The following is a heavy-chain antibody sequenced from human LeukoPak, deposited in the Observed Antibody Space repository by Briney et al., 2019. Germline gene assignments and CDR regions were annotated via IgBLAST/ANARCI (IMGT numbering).Heavy chain of an antibody. D-gene: IGHD3-22*01. V-gene: IGHV1-69*05. Sequence: SVKVSCEASGGTCSSYAISWVRQAPGQGLEWMGGIIPIFGTANYAQKFQGRVTITTDESTSTAYMELSSLRSEDTAVYYCARVLVRHDQDYYDSSGYQYYFDYWGQGTLVTVSS. CDR2: IIPIFGTA. CDR1: GGTCSSYA. CDR3: ARVLVRHDQDYYDSSGYQYYFDY. J-gene: IGHJ4*02.